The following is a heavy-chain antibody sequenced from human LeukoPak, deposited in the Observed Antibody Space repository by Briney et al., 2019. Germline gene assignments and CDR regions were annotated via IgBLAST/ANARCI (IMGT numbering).Heavy chain of an antibody. V-gene: IGHV3-30*04. CDR1: GFIFSRYT. CDR2: ISHDGSTE. J-gene: IGHJ3*02. Sequence: PGGSLRLSCAASGFIFSRYTMHWVRQAPDKGLERVAVISHDGSTEYYADSVKGRLTISRDNTINTLYLQIYTLRPEDTAIYYCARDFAITATTIYYYVFDMWGPGTMVTVSS. D-gene: IGHD4-17*01. CDR3: ARDFAITATTIYYYVFDM.